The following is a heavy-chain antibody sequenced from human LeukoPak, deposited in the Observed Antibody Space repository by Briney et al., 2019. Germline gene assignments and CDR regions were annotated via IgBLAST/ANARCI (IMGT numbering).Heavy chain of an antibody. V-gene: IGHV3-23*01. Sequence: GGSLRLSCVGSRFTFSSYAMSWVRQAPGERLEWVSTISYIGGTTYDADSVQGRFTISRDNSKNTLYLQMNSLRAEDTAVYYCAKYRFLEWLSGLDYWGQGTLVTVSS. D-gene: IGHD3-3*01. CDR3: AKYRFLEWLSGLDY. CDR1: RFTFSSYA. CDR2: ISYIGGTT. J-gene: IGHJ4*02.